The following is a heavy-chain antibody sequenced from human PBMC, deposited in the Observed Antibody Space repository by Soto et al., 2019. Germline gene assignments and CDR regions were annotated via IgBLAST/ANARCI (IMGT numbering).Heavy chain of an antibody. CDR2: INAGNGNT. V-gene: IGHV1-3*01. CDR3: ARSHCSGGSCPAGY. J-gene: IGHJ4*02. Sequence: ASVKVSCKASGYTFTSYAMHRVRQAPGQRLEWMGWINAGNGNTKYSQKFQGRVTITRDTSASTAYMELSSLRSEDTAVYYCARSHCSGGSCPAGYWGQGTLVTVSS. CDR1: GYTFTSYA. D-gene: IGHD2-15*01.